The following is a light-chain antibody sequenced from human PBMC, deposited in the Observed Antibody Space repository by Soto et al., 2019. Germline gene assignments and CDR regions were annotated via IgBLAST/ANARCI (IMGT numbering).Light chain of an antibody. V-gene: IGKV2-28*01. CDR3: IQSLRSPRT. CDR1: PSLLHSNRYNC. CDR2: VGS. J-gene: IGKJ4*02. Sequence: DCGMTQSQLFLPVTPEEQASIFCTSSPSLLHSNRYNCVDWYQQKPGKAPQLLIYVGSNLASGVPDRFSGSGSGTDFTLKISRVEAEDFGVYYCIQSLRSPRTFGGGTKVDI.